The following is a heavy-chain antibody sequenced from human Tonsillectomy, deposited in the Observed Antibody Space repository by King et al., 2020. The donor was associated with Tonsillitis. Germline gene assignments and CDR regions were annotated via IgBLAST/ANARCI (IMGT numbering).Heavy chain of an antibody. J-gene: IGHJ4*02. CDR2: ISSSSSSSSII. D-gene: IGHD2-2*01. Sequence: VQLVESGGGLVQPGGSLRLSCAASGFTFSSYSMNWVRQAPGKGLEWVSYISSSSSSSSIIYYADSVKGRFTISRDNAKNSLYMQMNSLRDEDTAVYYCWDGYCSSTSCRYFDYWGQGTLVIVSS. CDR3: WDGYCSSTSCRYFDY. V-gene: IGHV3-48*02. CDR1: GFTFSSYS.